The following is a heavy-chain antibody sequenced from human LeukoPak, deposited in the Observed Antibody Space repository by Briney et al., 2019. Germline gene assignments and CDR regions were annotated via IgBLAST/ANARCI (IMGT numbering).Heavy chain of an antibody. CDR3: ARNPAGYYYYYGMDV. J-gene: IGHJ6*02. D-gene: IGHD6-19*01. V-gene: IGHV4-59*12. Sequence: SETLSLTCTVSGGSISTYYWSWIRQPPGKGLEWIGYIHYSGSTNYNPSLQSRVTTSVDTSKNQFSLKLSSVTAVDTAVYYCARNPAGYYYYYGMDVWGQGTTVTVSS. CDR2: IHYSGST. CDR1: GGSISTYY.